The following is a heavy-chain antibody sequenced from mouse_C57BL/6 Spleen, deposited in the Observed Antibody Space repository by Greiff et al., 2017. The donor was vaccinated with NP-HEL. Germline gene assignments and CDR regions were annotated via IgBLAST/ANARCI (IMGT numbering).Heavy chain of an antibody. J-gene: IGHJ2*01. CDR3: ARGSSGTGFDY. CDR2: IYPGDGDT. D-gene: IGHD3-2*02. CDR1: GYAFSSYW. Sequence: VKLMESGAELVKPGASVKISCKASGYAFSSYWMNWVKQRPGKGLEWIGQIYPGDGDTNYNGKFKGKATLTADKSSSTAYMQLSSLTSEDSAVYFCARGSSGTGFDYWGQGTTLTVSS. V-gene: IGHV1-80*01.